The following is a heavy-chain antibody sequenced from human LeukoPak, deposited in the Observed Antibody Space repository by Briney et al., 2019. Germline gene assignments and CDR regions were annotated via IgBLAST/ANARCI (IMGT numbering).Heavy chain of an antibody. CDR3: ARGGFGYYDSSGYYNY. D-gene: IGHD3-22*01. CDR1: GYTFTGYY. V-gene: IGHV1-2*02. CDR2: INPNSGGT. J-gene: IGHJ4*02. Sequence: GASVKVSCKASGYTFTGYYMHWVRQAPGQGLEWMGWINPNSGGTNYAQKFQGRVTMTRDTSISTAYTELSRLRSDDTAVYYCARGGFGYYDSSGYYNYWGQGTLVTVSS.